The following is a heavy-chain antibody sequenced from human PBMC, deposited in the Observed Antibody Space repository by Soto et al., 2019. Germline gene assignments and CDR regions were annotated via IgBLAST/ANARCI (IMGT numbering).Heavy chain of an antibody. CDR2: IYYSGST. Sequence: PSETLSLTCTVSGGSISSSSYYWGWIRQPPGKGLEWIGSIYYSGSTYYNPSLKSRVTISVDTSKNQFSLKLSSVTAADTAVYYCVSPYCSSTSCRGYYGMDVWGQGTTVTVSS. D-gene: IGHD2-2*01. V-gene: IGHV4-39*01. J-gene: IGHJ6*02. CDR1: GGSISSSSYY. CDR3: VSPYCSSTSCRGYYGMDV.